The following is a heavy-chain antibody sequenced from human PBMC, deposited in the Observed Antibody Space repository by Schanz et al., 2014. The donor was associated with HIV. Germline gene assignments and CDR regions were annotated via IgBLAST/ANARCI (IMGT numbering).Heavy chain of an antibody. J-gene: IGHJ4*02. Sequence: EVQLLESGGGLVQPGGSLRLSCAASGFTFRSYAMSWVRQAPGKGLEWLSAISGSISTTFYADSVKGRFTISRDKSKNTLYLQMNSLRTEDTAVYYCAKPEYDSSGNSQSHFDYWGQGTLVTVSS. CDR3: AKPEYDSSGNSQSHFDY. V-gene: IGHV3-23*01. CDR2: ISGSISTT. CDR1: GFTFRSYA. D-gene: IGHD3-22*01.